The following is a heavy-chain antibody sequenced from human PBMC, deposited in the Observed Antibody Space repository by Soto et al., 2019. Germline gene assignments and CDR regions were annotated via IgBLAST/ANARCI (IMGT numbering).Heavy chain of an antibody. J-gene: IGHJ5*02. Sequence: GGSLRLSCAASGFTVSSNYMSWVRQAPGKGLEWVSVIYSGGSTYYADSAKGRFTISRDNSKNTLYLQMNSLRAEDTAVYYCARGLEYNWNRCVGNWFDPWGQGTLVTVSS. V-gene: IGHV3-66*01. CDR1: GFTVSSNY. CDR2: IYSGGST. CDR3: ARGLEYNWNRCVGNWFDP. D-gene: IGHD1-20*01.